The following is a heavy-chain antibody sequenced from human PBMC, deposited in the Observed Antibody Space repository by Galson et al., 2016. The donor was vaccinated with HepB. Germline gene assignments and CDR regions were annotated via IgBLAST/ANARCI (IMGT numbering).Heavy chain of an antibody. CDR2: IWSDGSNK. J-gene: IGHJ3*02. CDR1: GFTFGTYG. D-gene: IGHD2-2*01. Sequence: SLRLSCAGSGFTFGTYGMHWVRQAPGKGLEWVALIWSDGSNKYYSDSVKGRFTISRDNAKNTAYLQMNSLRADDTAVYYCARGGYHHGFDIWGRGTTVTVSP. V-gene: IGHV3-33*01. CDR3: ARGGYHHGFDI.